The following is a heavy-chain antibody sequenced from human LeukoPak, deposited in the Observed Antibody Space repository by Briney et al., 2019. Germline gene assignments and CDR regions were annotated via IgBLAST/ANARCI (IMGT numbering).Heavy chain of an antibody. CDR3: ARSSSGSRHVDY. V-gene: IGHV1-2*02. D-gene: IGHD6-19*01. CDR2: INPNSGGT. Sequence: ASVKVSCKASGYTFTGYYIHWVRQAPGQGLEWMGWINPNSGGTYYAQKFQGRVTVTRDTSINTAYMDLSRLISDDTAVYYCARSSSGSRHVDYWGQGTLVTVSS. CDR1: GYTFTGYY. J-gene: IGHJ4*02.